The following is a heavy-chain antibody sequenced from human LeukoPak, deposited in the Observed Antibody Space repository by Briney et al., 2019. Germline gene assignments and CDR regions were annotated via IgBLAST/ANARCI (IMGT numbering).Heavy chain of an antibody. CDR1: GFTFSSYW. D-gene: IGHD5-18*01. V-gene: IGHV3-7*01. CDR3: ARDLSWIQLWSLFDY. CDR2: IKQDGSEK. J-gene: IGHJ4*02. Sequence: SGGSLRLSCAASGFTFSSYWMSWVRQAPGKGLEWVANIKQDGSEKYYVDSVKGRFTISRDNAKNSLYLQMNSLRAEDTAVYYCARDLSWIQLWSLFDYWGQGTLVTVSS.